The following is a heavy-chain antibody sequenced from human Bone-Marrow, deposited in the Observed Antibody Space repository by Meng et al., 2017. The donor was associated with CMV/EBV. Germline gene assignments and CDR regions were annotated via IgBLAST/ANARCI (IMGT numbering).Heavy chain of an antibody. CDR3: TRHANYLDV. V-gene: IGHV1-2*02. CDR2: VTPYSGGT. J-gene: IGHJ6*02. CDR1: GYTFTAYH. Sequence: ASVKVSCKASGYTFTAYHMHWVRQAPGQGLEWMGWVTPYSGGTFYAQKFKGRVTMTRDTSISTAYMELTNLTSDDTAIYYCTRHANYLDVWGQGTTVIVSS. D-gene: IGHD4/OR15-4a*01.